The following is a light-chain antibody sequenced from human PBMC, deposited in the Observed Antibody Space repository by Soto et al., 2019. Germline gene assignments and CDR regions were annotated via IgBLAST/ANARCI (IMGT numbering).Light chain of an antibody. Sequence: DIPMTQSPSTLSASVGDRVTITCRASQSISSWLAWYQQKPGKAPKVLIYKASSLESGVPSRFSGSGSGTEFTLSISSLQPDDFATYYCQQYNSYPVTFGQGTKVEI. CDR3: QQYNSYPVT. V-gene: IGKV1-5*03. CDR1: QSISSW. J-gene: IGKJ1*01. CDR2: KAS.